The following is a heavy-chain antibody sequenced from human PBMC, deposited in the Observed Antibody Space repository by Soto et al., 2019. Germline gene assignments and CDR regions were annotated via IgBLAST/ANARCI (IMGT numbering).Heavy chain of an antibody. CDR3: SRGLGSGDY. CDR2: INPNGGST. Sequence: QVQLVQSGAEAKNPGASVSVSCRASGYTFTSYYRHWVRQAPGQGLEWMAIINPNGGSTNYAQRFQGRVTVTRDTSTSIVYMELSSLRSEDTAVYFCSRGLGSGDYWGQGTLVTVSS. CDR1: GYTFTSYY. D-gene: IGHD3-10*01. J-gene: IGHJ4*02. V-gene: IGHV1-46*03.